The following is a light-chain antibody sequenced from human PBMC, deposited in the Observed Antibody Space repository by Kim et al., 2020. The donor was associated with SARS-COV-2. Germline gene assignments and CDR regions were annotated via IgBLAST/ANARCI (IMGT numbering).Light chain of an antibody. CDR3: NSWDSNGNHPVV. Sequence: SSELTQDPAVSVALGQTVRITCQGDSLRSYYASWYQQKPGQAPVRVIYGKNNRPSGIPDRFSGSSSGNTASLTITGAQAEDEADYYCNSWDSNGNHPVVFGGGTQLTVL. J-gene: IGLJ2*01. CDR1: SLRSYY. V-gene: IGLV3-19*02. CDR2: GKN.